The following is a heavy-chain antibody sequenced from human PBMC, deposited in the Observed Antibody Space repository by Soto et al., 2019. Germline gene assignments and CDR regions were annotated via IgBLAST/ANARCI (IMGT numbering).Heavy chain of an antibody. Sequence: QVLLVESGGGLVKPGGSLRLSCATSGFIFSDYYMHWIRQAPGKGLEWISYISGNGRIIQYADSAKGRFTISRDNAQNALSLQRNSLRAEDTALYFCARDFDADSRTDFDYWGQGTLVTVSS. CDR3: ARDFDADSRTDFDY. CDR2: ISGNGRII. CDR1: GFIFSDYY. V-gene: IGHV3-11*01. J-gene: IGHJ4*02. D-gene: IGHD4-17*01.